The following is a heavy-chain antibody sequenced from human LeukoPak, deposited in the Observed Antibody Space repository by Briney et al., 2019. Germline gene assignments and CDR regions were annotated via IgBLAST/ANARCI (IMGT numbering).Heavy chain of an antibody. CDR3: ARDRAPRVTSTMDV. V-gene: IGHV1-2*02. CDR1: GYTFTGYY. CDR2: INPNTGGT. Sequence: GASVKVPCKASGYTFTGYYIHWVRQAPGQGLEWMGWINPNTGGTKYAQEFQGRVAMTRDTSISTAYMELSRLRSDDTAVYYCARDRAPRVTSTMDVWGKGTTVTVSS. J-gene: IGHJ6*03. D-gene: IGHD4-11*01.